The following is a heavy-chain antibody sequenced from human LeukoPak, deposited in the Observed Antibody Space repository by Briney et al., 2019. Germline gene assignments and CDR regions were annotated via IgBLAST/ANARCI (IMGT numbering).Heavy chain of an antibody. D-gene: IGHD6-19*01. CDR1: GFTFSSYA. V-gene: IGHV3-30*04. J-gene: IGHJ3*02. CDR2: ISYDGSNK. CDR3: ARDSSSSIAVAGDPEAFDI. Sequence: PGGSLRLSCAASGFTFSSYAMHWVRQAPGKGLEWVAVISYDGSNKYYADSVKGRFTISRDNAKNSLYLQMDSLRAEDTAVYYCARDSSSSIAVAGDPEAFDIWGQGTMVTVSS.